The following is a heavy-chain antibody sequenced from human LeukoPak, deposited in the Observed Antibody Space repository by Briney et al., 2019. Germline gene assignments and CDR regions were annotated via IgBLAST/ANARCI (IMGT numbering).Heavy chain of an antibody. CDR1: GFTFSSYT. J-gene: IGHJ4*02. V-gene: IGHV3-33*01. Sequence: GGSLRLSCVVSGFTFSSYTMQWVRQAPGQGLDWVALMWGDGTNKYYADSVKGRFTISRDNSKNTLYLQMNSLRAEDTAVYYCARDLGYSSGHPFDYWGRGTLVTVSS. D-gene: IGHD6-19*01. CDR3: ARDLGYSSGHPFDY. CDR2: MWGDGTNK.